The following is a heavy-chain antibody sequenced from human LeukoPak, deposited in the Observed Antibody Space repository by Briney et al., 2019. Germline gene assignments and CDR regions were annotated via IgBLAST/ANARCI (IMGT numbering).Heavy chain of an antibody. J-gene: IGHJ6*02. CDR1: GRPLNSSNW. D-gene: IGHD3-10*02. Sequence: PSDPLSLPCCLCGRPLNSSNWLSRARQPPGTGLGWIWEVYHTGSTNYNPSLISRVTISVDKSKNQFSLMLSSVTAADTAVYYCAQGQTIFLGYGLDVWGQGTTITVSS. CDR3: AQGQTIFLGYGLDV. V-gene: IGHV4-4*02. CDR2: VYHTGST.